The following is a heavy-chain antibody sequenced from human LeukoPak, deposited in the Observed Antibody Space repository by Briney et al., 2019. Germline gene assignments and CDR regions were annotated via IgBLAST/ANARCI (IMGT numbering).Heavy chain of an antibody. J-gene: IGHJ4*02. CDR1: GYRFTNYW. D-gene: IGHD4-17*01. V-gene: IGHV5-51*01. CDR2: IYPGDSDP. Sequence: GESLKISCKGSGYRFTNYWIGWVRQMPGKGLEWMGIIYPGDSDPRYSPSFQGQVTISADKSISTAYLQWSSLKASDTAMYYCARLRRGTTVTNFDYWGQGTLVTVSS. CDR3: ARLRRGTTVTNFDY.